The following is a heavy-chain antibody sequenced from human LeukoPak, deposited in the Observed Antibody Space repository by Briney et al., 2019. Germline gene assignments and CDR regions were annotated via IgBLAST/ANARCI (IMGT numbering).Heavy chain of an antibody. V-gene: IGHV5-10-1*01. CDR1: GSIFTSYW. CDR3: ASTGYCSSTSCYGIDY. D-gene: IGHD2-2*01. Sequence: GESLKISCKGSGSIFTSYWISWVRQVPGKGLEWMGRIDPSDSYTNYSPSFQGHVTISADKSISTAYLQWSSLKASDTAMYYCASTGYCSSTSCYGIDYWGQGTLVTVSS. CDR2: IDPSDSYT. J-gene: IGHJ4*02.